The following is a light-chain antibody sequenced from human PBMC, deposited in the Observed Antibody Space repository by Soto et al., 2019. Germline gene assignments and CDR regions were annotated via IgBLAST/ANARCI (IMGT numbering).Light chain of an antibody. V-gene: IGLV2-8*01. Sequence: QSALTQPPSASGSPGQSVTISCTGTSSDVGGYYYVSWYQQHPGKAPKLMIYEVSKRPSGVPDRFFGSKSSNTASLTVSGLQAEDEADYYCSSYAGTNTPYVFGTGTKVTVL. J-gene: IGLJ1*01. CDR3: SSYAGTNTPYV. CDR1: SSDVGGYYY. CDR2: EVS.